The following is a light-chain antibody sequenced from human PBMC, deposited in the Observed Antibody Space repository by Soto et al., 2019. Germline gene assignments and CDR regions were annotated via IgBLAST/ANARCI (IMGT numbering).Light chain of an antibody. Sequence: QPVLTQSPSASASLGALVKLTCTLSSGHSSYAIAWHQQQPEKGPRYLMKLNSDGSHSKGDGIPDRFSGSSSGAERYLTISSLQSEDEADYYCQTWGTGIWVFGGGTKLTVL. V-gene: IGLV4-69*01. CDR2: LNSDGSH. CDR3: QTWGTGIWV. CDR1: SGHSSYA. J-gene: IGLJ3*02.